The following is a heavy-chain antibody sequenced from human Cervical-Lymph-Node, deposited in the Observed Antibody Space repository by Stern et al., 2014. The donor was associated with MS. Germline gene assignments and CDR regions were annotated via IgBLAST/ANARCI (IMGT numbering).Heavy chain of an antibody. CDR1: GYTFTTYF. J-gene: IGHJ5*02. V-gene: IGHV1-2*06. CDR2: ITPKSGDT. CDR3: AKTIRWFDP. D-gene: IGHD3-9*01. Sequence: VQLVESGAELKKPGASVKVSCKASGYTFTTYFIHWVRQAPGQGLEWMGRITPKSGDTNYAQKFQGRVTMTRDTSINTAYMELTRLKSDDTAVYYCAKTIRWFDPWGQGTLVTVSS.